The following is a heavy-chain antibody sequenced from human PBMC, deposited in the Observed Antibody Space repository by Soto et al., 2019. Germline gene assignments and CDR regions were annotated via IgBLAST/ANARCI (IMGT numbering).Heavy chain of an antibody. CDR2: ISSSGSTI. CDR1: GFTFSSYE. Sequence: LRLSCAASGFTFSSYEMSWVRQAPGKGLEWVSYISSSGSTIYYADSVKGRFTISRDNAKNSLYLQMNSLRAEDTAVYYCARVYAGSPPYPTTGGMDVWGQGTTVTVS. D-gene: IGHD1-26*01. CDR3: ARVYAGSPPYPTTGGMDV. V-gene: IGHV3-48*03. J-gene: IGHJ6*02.